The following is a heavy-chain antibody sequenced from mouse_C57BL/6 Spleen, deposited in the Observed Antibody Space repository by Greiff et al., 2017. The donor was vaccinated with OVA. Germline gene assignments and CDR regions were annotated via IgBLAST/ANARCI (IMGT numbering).Heavy chain of an antibody. D-gene: IGHD1-1*01. V-gene: IGHV1-69*01. CDR1: GYTFTSYW. J-gene: IGHJ2*01. Sequence: QVQLQQPGAELVMPGASVKLSCKASGYTFTSYWLHWVKQRPGQGLEWIGEIDPSDSFTNYNQKFKGKSTLTVDKSSSTAYMQLSRLTSEDSAVYYCARSYGSSYRGYYFDYWGQGTTLTVAS. CDR2: IDPSDSFT. CDR3: ARSYGSSYRGYYFDY.